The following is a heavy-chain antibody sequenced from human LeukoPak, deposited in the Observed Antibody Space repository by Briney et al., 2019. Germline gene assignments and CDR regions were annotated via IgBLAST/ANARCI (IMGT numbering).Heavy chain of an antibody. CDR2: IYYSGTT. CDR1: GGSISSNSHY. V-gene: IGHV4-39*07. D-gene: IGHD6-6*01. CDR3: ARAMSIAARLQTIFDY. Sequence: SEALSLTCTVSGGSISSNSHYWGWIRQSPGTGLEWIGSIYYSGTTYYNPSLKSRVTISIDTSKNQFSLKLSSVTAADTAVYYCARAMSIAARLQTIFDYWGQGTLVTVSS. J-gene: IGHJ4*02.